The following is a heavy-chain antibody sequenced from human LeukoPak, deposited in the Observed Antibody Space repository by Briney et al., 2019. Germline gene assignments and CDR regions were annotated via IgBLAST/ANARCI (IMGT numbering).Heavy chain of an antibody. CDR3: AKDTGYNGYDLRLLSMPPFFDY. D-gene: IGHD5-12*01. CDR2: ISGSGGST. CDR1: GFTFSSYA. Sequence: PGGSLRLSCAASGFTFSSYAMSWVRQAPGKGLEWVSAISGSGGSTYYADSVKGRFTISRDNSKNTLYLQMNSLRAEDTAVYYCAKDTGYNGYDLRLLSMPPFFDYWGQGTLVTVSS. V-gene: IGHV3-23*01. J-gene: IGHJ4*02.